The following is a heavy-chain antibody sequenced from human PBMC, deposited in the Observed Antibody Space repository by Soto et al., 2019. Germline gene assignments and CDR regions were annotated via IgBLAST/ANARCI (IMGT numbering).Heavy chain of an antibody. CDR3: ARVDTPTVRVGMDV. V-gene: IGHV3-23*01. CDR2: ISANIIST. J-gene: IGHJ6*02. D-gene: IGHD2-15*01. CDR1: GFNFNSHA. Sequence: EVQLLESGGGLVQPGGSLRLSCAASGFNFNSHAMTWVRQAPGKGLEWVSTISANIISTYYADSVKGRFTISRDNSKNTLYLHMSSLRVEDTAVYHCARVDTPTVRVGMDVWGQGTTVTVSS.